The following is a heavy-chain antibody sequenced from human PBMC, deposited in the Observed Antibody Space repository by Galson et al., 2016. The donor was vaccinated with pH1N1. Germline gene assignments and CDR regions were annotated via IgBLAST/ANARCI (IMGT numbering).Heavy chain of an antibody. V-gene: IGHV3-15*01. Sequence: SFSNTWMNWVRQAPGKGLEWVGRIKSTTDGGTIDYAAPVKGRFTISRDDSKNALYLQMNSLRTEDTAVYYCTTDSTPHSDSSSYFDYWGQGTLVTVSP. J-gene: IGHJ4*02. D-gene: IGHD6-6*01. CDR3: TTDSTPHSDSSSYFDY. CDR1: SFSNTW. CDR2: IKSTTDGGTI.